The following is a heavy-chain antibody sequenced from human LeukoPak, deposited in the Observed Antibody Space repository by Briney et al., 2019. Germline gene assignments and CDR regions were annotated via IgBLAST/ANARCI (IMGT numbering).Heavy chain of an antibody. CDR1: GYTFSGYY. V-gene: IGHV1-2*02. J-gene: IGHJ3*01. D-gene: IGHD3-22*01. CDR3: ARAGDTYYYDSSGYYYALF. CDR2: INPNSGGT. Sequence: ASVKVSCKASGYTFSGYYMHWVRQAPGQGLEWMGWINPNSGGTNYAQKFQGRVTMTRDTSISTAYMELSRLRSDDTAVYYCARAGDTYYYDSSGYYYALFWGQGTMVTVSS.